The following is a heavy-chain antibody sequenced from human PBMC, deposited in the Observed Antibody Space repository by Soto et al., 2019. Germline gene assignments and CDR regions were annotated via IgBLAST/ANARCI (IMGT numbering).Heavy chain of an antibody. J-gene: IGHJ6*02. Sequence: PSETLSLTCAVYGGSFSGYYWSWIRQPPGKGLEWIGEINHSGSTNYNPSLKSRVTISVDTSKNQFSLKLSSVTAADTAVYYCARAGLDIVATIEWYYYYGMDVWGQGTTVTVSS. D-gene: IGHD5-12*01. CDR1: GGSFSGYY. V-gene: IGHV4-34*01. CDR3: ARAGLDIVATIEWYYYYGMDV. CDR2: INHSGST.